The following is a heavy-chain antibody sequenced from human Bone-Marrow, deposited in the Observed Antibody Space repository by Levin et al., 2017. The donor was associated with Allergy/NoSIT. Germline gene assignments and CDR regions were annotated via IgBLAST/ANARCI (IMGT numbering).Heavy chain of an antibody. CDR2: IRSDSGNI. V-gene: IGHV3-21*01. CDR1: GFTFSSYS. D-gene: IGHD3-3*01. Sequence: GGSLRLFCAASGFTFSSYSMNWVRQAPGKGLEWVSSIRSDSGNIHYADSVKGRFTISRDNAKNSLWLQMNSLRAEDTAVYYCAKDVSGYYSGHYFYMDVWGKGTTVIVSS. CDR3: AKDVSGYYSGHYFYMDV. J-gene: IGHJ6*03.